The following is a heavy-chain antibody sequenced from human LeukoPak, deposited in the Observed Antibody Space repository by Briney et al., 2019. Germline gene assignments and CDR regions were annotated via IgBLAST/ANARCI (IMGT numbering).Heavy chain of an antibody. D-gene: IGHD3-22*01. CDR3: ARGLYYYDSSGYYCDAFDI. V-gene: IGHV4-34*01. Sequence: PSETLSLTCAVYGGSFSVYYWSWIRQPPGKGLECIGEINHSGSTNYNPSLKSRVTISVDTSKKQFSLKLSSVTAADTAVYYCARGLYYYDSSGYYCDAFDIWGQGTMVTVSS. J-gene: IGHJ3*02. CDR2: INHSGST. CDR1: GGSFSVYY.